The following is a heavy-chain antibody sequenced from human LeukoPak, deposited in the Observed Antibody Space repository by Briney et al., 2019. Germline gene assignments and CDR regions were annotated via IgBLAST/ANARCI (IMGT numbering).Heavy chain of an antibody. CDR3: ARHPSGRMWLQQGGWFDP. Sequence: SETLSLTCTASGGSISSISYYWGWIRQPPGKELESIGSMYHDGSTYYNPSLKSRVTISVDTSKNQFSLKLSSVTAADTAVYYCARHPSGRMWLQQGGWFDPWGQGTLVTVSS. V-gene: IGHV4-39*01. J-gene: IGHJ5*02. CDR2: MYHDGST. D-gene: IGHD5-24*01. CDR1: GGSISSISYY.